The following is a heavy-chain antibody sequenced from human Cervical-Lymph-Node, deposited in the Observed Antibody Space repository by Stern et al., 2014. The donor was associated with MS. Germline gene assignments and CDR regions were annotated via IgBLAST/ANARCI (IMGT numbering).Heavy chain of an antibody. Sequence: QVQLVQSGAEVKKPGSSVKVSCKASGGTFSSYAISWVRQAPGQGLEWMGGIIPIFGTANYAQKVQGRVTITADKSTSTAYMTLSSLRSEDTAVYYCARVWGIVGATRYYYGMDVWGQGTTVTVSS. D-gene: IGHD1-26*01. V-gene: IGHV1-69*06. CDR3: ARVWGIVGATRYYYGMDV. J-gene: IGHJ6*02. CDR1: GGTFSSYA. CDR2: IIPIFGTA.